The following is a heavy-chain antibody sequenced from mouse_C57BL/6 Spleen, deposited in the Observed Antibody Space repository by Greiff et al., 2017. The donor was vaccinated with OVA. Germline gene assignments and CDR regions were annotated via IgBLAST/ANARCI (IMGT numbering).Heavy chain of an antibody. CDR2: IDPSDSYT. CDR1: GYTFTSYW. J-gene: IGHJ2*01. Sequence: QVQLKQPGAELVMPGASVKLSCKASGYTFTSYWMHWVKQRPGQGLEWIGEIDPSDSYTNYNQKFKGKSTLTVDKSSSTAYMQLSSLTSEDSAVYYCARRHYGSSSYFDYWGQGTTLTVSS. D-gene: IGHD1-1*01. V-gene: IGHV1-69*01. CDR3: ARRHYGSSSYFDY.